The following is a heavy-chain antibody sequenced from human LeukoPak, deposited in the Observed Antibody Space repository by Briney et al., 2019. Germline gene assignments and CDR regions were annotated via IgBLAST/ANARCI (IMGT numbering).Heavy chain of an antibody. D-gene: IGHD3-22*01. Sequence: ASVKVSCKASGYTFTGYYMYWVRQAPGKGLEWMGGFDPEDGETIYAQKFQGRVTMTEDTSTDTAYMELSSLRSEDTAVYYCATEGGYYDTYYGMDVWGQGTTVTVSS. CDR3: ATEGGYYDTYYGMDV. V-gene: IGHV1-24*01. CDR1: GYTFTGYY. CDR2: FDPEDGET. J-gene: IGHJ6*02.